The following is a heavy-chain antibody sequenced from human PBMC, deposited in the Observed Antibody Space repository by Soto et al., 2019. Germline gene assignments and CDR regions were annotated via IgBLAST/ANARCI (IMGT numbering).Heavy chain of an antibody. D-gene: IGHD3-3*01. CDR1: GFTFSSYS. V-gene: IGHV3-48*01. CDR3: ARFLEWAYFDY. CDR2: ISSSSSTI. J-gene: IGHJ4*02. Sequence: EVQLVESGGGLVHPGGSLRLSCAASGFTFSSYSMNWVRQAPGKGLEWVSYISSSSSTIYYADSVKGRFTISRDNAKNSLYLQMNSLRAEDTAVYYCARFLEWAYFDYWGQGTLVTVSS.